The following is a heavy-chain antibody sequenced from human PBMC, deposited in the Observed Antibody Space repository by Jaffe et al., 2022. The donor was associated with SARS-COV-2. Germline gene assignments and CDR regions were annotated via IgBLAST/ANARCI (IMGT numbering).Heavy chain of an antibody. CDR1: GFFFSNYA. J-gene: IGHJ5*02. D-gene: IGHD2-21*01. CDR2: VSGSGGRT. Sequence: EVQLLESGGGMVQPGGSLRLSCAASGFFFSNYAMSWVRQAPGKGLEWVSTVSGSGGRTFHADPVKGRFTISRDNSKNTLYLQMNTLRAEDTAIYYCARGQSISWANWFDPWGQGTLVTVSS. CDR3: ARGQSISWANWFDP. V-gene: IGHV3-23*01.